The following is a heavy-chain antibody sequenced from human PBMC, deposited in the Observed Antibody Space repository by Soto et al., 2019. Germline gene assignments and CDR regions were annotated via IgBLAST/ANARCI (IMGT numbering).Heavy chain of an antibody. V-gene: IGHV4-59*08. CDR1: GGSVSGYY. CDR3: ARHSNEYRKSLDY. J-gene: IGHJ4*02. D-gene: IGHD1-1*01. Sequence: QLQLQESGPGLVKPSETLSLTCTVSGGSVSGYYWSWIRQPPGKGLEWIAYIHYTGSSNSNPSLESRVTMSMDTSKNQFSLKLSSVTAADTAVYYCARHSNEYRKSLDYWVKGTLVTVSS. CDR2: IHYTGSS.